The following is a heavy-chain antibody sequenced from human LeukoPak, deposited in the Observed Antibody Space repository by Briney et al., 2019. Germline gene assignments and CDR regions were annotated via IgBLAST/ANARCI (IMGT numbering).Heavy chain of an antibody. Sequence: QPGGSLRLSCVASGFMFRTYWMSWVRQAPGKGLEWVANIKEDGSEKHYVDSVKGRFTISRDNSKNSVYLQMNSLRAEDTAVYYCARDIPGCGDPSCFIKNAFDVWGQGTMVTVSS. CDR3: ARDIPGCGDPSCFIKNAFDV. J-gene: IGHJ3*01. V-gene: IGHV3-7*03. CDR2: IKEDGSEK. D-gene: IGHD2-21*01. CDR1: GFMFRTYW.